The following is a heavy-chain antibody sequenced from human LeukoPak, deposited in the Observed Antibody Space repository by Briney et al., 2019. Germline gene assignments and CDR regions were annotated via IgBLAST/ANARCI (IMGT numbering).Heavy chain of an antibody. J-gene: IGHJ4*02. CDR3: ASRALRKNSNGWYY. CDR2: IYYSGST. CDR1: GGSISSSSYY. V-gene: IGHV4-39*01. D-gene: IGHD6-19*01. Sequence: SETLSLTCTVPGGSISSSSYYWGWIRQPPGKGLEWIGSIYYSGSTYYNPSLKSRVTISVDTSKNQFSLKLSSVTAADTAVYYCASRALRKNSNGWYYWGQGTLVTVSS.